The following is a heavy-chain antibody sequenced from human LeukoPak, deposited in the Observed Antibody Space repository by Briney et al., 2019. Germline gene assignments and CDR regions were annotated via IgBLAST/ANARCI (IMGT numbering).Heavy chain of an antibody. Sequence: GESLKISCKGSGYSFTSYWIGWVRQMPGKGLEWMGIIYPGDSDTRYSPSFQGQVTISADKSISTAYLQWSSLKASDTAMYYCARRGYCSGGSCYRVGAFDIWGQGTMVTVSS. CDR3: ARRGYCSGGSCYRVGAFDI. CDR2: IYPGDSDT. J-gene: IGHJ3*02. CDR1: GYSFTSYW. V-gene: IGHV5-51*01. D-gene: IGHD2-15*01.